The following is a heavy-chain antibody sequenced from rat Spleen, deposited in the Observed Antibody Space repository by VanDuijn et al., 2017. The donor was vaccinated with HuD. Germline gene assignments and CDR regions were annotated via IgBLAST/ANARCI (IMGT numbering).Heavy chain of an antibody. CDR2: IKAKSNNYAT. V-gene: IGHV6-6*01. CDR3: AWDYSSYFDY. CDR1: GFTFSTAW. Sequence: EVQLMETGGGLVQPGKSLKLTCAASGFTFSTAWMYWYRQFPEKRLEWVARIKAKSNNYATDYTESVKGRFTISRDDSKSSIYLQMNNLKEEDTAIYYCAWDYSSYFDYWGQGVMVTVSS. J-gene: IGHJ2*01. D-gene: IGHD1-2*01.